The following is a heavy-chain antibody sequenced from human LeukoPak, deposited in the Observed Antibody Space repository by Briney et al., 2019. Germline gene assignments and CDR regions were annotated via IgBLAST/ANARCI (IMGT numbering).Heavy chain of an antibody. J-gene: IGHJ4*02. CDR1: GFTFNSYA. V-gene: IGHV3-23*01. Sequence: GGSLRLSCAASGFTFNSYAMSWVRQAPEKGLEWVATISGSGGGTYYADSVKGRFTISRDDSKNTLYLQMNSLRAEDTAVYYCAKDPRGYSYGYADYWGQGTLVTVSS. CDR2: ISGSGGGT. D-gene: IGHD5-18*01. CDR3: AKDPRGYSYGYADY.